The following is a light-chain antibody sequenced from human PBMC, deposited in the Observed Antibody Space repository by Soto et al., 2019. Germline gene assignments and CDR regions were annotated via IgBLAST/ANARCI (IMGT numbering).Light chain of an antibody. CDR1: QSVSSSY. CDR3: QQYGRSRYT. J-gene: IGKJ2*01. Sequence: EIVLTQSPGTLSLSPGERATLSCRASQSVSSSYLAWYQQKPGQAPRLLIYGASSRATGIPDRFSGSGSGTDFTLSISRLEPEDFAVYYCQQYGRSRYTFGQGTKREIK. V-gene: IGKV3-20*01. CDR2: GAS.